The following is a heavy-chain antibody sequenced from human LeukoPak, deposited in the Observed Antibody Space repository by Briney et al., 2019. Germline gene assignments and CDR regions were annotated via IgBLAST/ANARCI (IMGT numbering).Heavy chain of an antibody. J-gene: IGHJ4*02. CDR2: ISSSSSYI. V-gene: IGHV3-21*01. CDR3: ARDHLTYYYDSSGLY. Sequence: PGGSLRLSCVASGFTFSSYSMNWVRQAPGKGLEWVSSISSSSSYIYYADSVKGRFTISRDNAKNSLYLQMNSLRAEDTAVYYCARDHLTYYYDSSGLYWGQGTLVTVSS. D-gene: IGHD3-22*01. CDR1: GFTFSSYS.